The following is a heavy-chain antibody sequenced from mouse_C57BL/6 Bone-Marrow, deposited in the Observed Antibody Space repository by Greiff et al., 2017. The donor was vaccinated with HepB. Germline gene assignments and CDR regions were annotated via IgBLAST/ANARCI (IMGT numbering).Heavy chain of an antibody. CDR3: ASGVTTDFDY. V-gene: IGHV1-50*01. CDR2: IDPSDSYT. CDR1: GYTFTSYW. D-gene: IGHD2-2*01. J-gene: IGHJ2*01. Sequence: QVQLQQPGAELVKPGASVKLSCKASGYTFTSYWMQWVKQRPGQGLEWIAEIDPSDSYTNYTQKFKGKATLTVDTSSSTAYMQLSSLTSEDSAVYYCASGVTTDFDYWGQGTTLTVAS.